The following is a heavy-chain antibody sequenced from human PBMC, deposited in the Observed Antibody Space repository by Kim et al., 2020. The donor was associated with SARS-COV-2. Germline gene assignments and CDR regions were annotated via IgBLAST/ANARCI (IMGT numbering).Heavy chain of an antibody. V-gene: IGHV4-4*02. D-gene: IGHD3-3*01. J-gene: IGHJ4*02. CDR1: GGSISSNNW. CDR2: IYHSGST. CDR3: ARDDDETGTLSFWSGYYSF. Sequence: SETLSLTCAVSGGSISSNNWWSWVRQPPGKGLEWIGEIYHSGSTNYNPSLKSRVTISVDKSKNQFSLKLSSVTAADTAVYYCARDDDETGTLSFWSGYYSFWGQGTLVTVSS.